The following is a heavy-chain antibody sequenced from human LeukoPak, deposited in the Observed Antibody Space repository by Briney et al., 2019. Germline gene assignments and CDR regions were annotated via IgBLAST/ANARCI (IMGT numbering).Heavy chain of an antibody. V-gene: IGHV3-74*01. CDR3: AREATVLRFLEWLFFDY. J-gene: IGHJ4*02. D-gene: IGHD3-3*01. CDR1: GFTFSSYW. CDR2: INSDGSST. Sequence: PGGSLRLSCAASGFTFSSYWMHWVRQAPGKGLVWVSRINSDGSSTSYADSVKGRFTISRDNAKNTLYLQMNSLRAEDTAVYYCAREATVLRFLEWLFFDYWGQGTLVTVSS.